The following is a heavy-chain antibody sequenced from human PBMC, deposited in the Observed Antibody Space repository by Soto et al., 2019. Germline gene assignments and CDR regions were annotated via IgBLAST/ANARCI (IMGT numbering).Heavy chain of an antibody. Sequence: WASVKVSCKASGYTFTGYYMHWVRQAPGQGLEWMGWINPNSGGTNYAQKFQGWVTMTRDTSISTAYMELSRLRSDDTAVYYCARERFLRKSGMDVWGQGTTVTVSS. D-gene: IGHD3-3*01. CDR2: INPNSGGT. CDR1: GYTFTGYY. J-gene: IGHJ6*02. V-gene: IGHV1-2*04. CDR3: ARERFLRKSGMDV.